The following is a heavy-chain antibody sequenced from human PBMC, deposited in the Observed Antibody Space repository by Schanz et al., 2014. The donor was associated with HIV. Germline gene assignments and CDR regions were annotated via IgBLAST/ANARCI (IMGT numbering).Heavy chain of an antibody. CDR3: AKSGQLVTKEYWFDS. J-gene: IGHJ5*01. CDR1: SGSVTTYY. Sequence: QVLLQESGPRLMKPSETVSLTCTVSSGSVTTYYWNWIRQSAGKGLEWIGRVSASGSTDYNPSLKSRFRVSLDTSNTLFFLKLKSVTAADTAVYYCAKSGQLVTKEYWFDSWGQGTLVIVSS. V-gene: IGHV4-4*07. D-gene: IGHD6-6*01. CDR2: VSASGST.